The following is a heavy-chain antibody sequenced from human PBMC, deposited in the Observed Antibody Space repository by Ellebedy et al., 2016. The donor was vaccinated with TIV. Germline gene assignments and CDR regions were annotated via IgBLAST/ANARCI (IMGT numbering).Heavy chain of an antibody. CDR1: GYTLTELS. V-gene: IGHV1-46*01. CDR2: INPSGGST. J-gene: IGHJ4*02. D-gene: IGHD6-19*01. Sequence: ASVKVSCXVSGYTLTELSMHWVRQAPGKGLEWMGIINPSGGSTSYAQKFQGRVTMTRDTSTSTVYMELSSLRSEDTAVYYCARAPVPIAVAGTGGFDYWGQGTLVTVSS. CDR3: ARAPVPIAVAGTGGFDY.